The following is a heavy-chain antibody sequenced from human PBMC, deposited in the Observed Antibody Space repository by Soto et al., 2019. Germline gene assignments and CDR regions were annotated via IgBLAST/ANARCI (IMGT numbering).Heavy chain of an antibody. Sequence: QVQLVQSGAEVKKPGASVKVSCKASGYTFTSYGISWVRQAPGQGLEWMGWISAYNGDANYAQKFQGRVTMTTDTSTSTAEMELRSLGSDDTAVHHCARWRYCSGDSCYGADDYWGQGTLVTVSS. V-gene: IGHV1-18*01. D-gene: IGHD2-15*01. J-gene: IGHJ4*02. CDR1: GYTFTSYG. CDR3: ARWRYCSGDSCYGADDY. CDR2: ISAYNGDA.